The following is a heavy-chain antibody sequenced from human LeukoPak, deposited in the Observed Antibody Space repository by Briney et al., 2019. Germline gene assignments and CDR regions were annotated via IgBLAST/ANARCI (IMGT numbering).Heavy chain of an antibody. V-gene: IGHV3-23*01. CDR3: AKEQTSSGYFDY. Sequence: GGSLRLSCASSGFTFNNYAMSWVRQAPGKGLEWVAAISGNGGRTYYTDSVKGRFTISRDNPKNTLYLLMNSLSAEDTPLYYCAKEQTSSGYFDYWGQGTLVTVSS. J-gene: IGHJ4*02. D-gene: IGHD3-10*01. CDR2: ISGNGGRT. CDR1: GFTFNNYA.